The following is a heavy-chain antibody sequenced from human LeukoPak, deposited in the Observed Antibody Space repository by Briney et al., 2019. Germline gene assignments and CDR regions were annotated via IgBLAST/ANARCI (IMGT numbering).Heavy chain of an antibody. CDR1: GFTFSSYW. CDR3: ARGSSGYSYGYFDY. D-gene: IGHD5-18*01. CDR2: INSDGSST. J-gene: IGHJ4*02. Sequence: GGSLRLSCAASGFTFSSYWMHWVRQAPGKGLVWVSRINSDGSSTSYADSVKGRFTISRDNAKYTLYLQMNSLRAEDTAVYYCARGSSGYSYGYFDYWGQGTLVTVSS. V-gene: IGHV3-74*01.